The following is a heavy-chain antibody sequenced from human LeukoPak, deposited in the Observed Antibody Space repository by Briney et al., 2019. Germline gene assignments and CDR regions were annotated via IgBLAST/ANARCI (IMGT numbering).Heavy chain of an antibody. D-gene: IGHD6-19*01. CDR3: AKGEVAGHFDY. CDR1: GFTFSDYA. V-gene: IGHV3-23*01. Sequence: GGSLRLSCAASGFTFSDYAMNWVRQAPGKGLEWVSVITDSGGRTYYADSVRGRFTISRDNSKNTVYLQMNSLRAEDTAVYYCAKGEVAGHFDYWGQGTLVSVSS. J-gene: IGHJ4*02. CDR2: ITDSGGRT.